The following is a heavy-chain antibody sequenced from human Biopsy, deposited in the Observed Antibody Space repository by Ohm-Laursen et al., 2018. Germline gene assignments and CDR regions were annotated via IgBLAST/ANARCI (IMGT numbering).Heavy chain of an antibody. V-gene: IGHV4-4*07. D-gene: IGHD3-22*01. CDR2: IYTIGDT. Sequence: SDTLSLTCPVSGASMTGYFWTWVRQPAGKGLEWIGHIYTIGDTTYNPSLESRVTMSLDTSKNQFSLKLNSVTAADTAVYYCARGDYFDSNGYFWFDPWGQGTLVTVSS. J-gene: IGHJ5*02. CDR1: GASMTGYF. CDR3: ARGDYFDSNGYFWFDP.